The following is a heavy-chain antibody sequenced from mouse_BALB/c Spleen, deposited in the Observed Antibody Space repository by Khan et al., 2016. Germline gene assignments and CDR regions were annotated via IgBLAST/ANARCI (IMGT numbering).Heavy chain of an antibody. CDR2: INPDSYTI. D-gene: IGHD2-14*01. V-gene: IGHV4-1*02. J-gene: IGHJ3*01. CDR1: GFDFSRYW. Sequence: EVKLLESGGGLVHPGGSLKLSCAASGFDFSRYWMSWVRQAPGKGLEWIGEINPDSYTINYTPSLKDKFIISRDNATNTLYLQMSKVRSEDTALYYGARAGYYRYLAYWGQGTLVTVSA. CDR3: ARAGYYRYLAY.